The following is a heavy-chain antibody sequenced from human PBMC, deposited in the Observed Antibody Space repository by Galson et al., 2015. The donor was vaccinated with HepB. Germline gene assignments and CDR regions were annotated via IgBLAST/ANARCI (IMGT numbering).Heavy chain of an antibody. V-gene: IGHV1-69*13. Sequence: SVKVSCKASGGTFSSYAISWVRQAPGQGLEWMGGIIPIFGTANYARKFQGRVTITADESTSTAYMELSSLRSEDTAVYYCATRYCSSTSCSGWFDPWGQGTLVTVSS. CDR2: IIPIFGTA. CDR3: ATRYCSSTSCSGWFDP. CDR1: GGTFSSYA. J-gene: IGHJ5*02. D-gene: IGHD2-2*01.